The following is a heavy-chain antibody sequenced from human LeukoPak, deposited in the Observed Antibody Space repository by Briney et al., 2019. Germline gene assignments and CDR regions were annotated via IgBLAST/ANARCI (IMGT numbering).Heavy chain of an antibody. CDR1: GFTFSSYG. Sequence: GGSLRLSCAASGFTFSSYGMHWVRQAPGKGLEWVAVISYDGSNKYYADSVKGRFTISRDNSKNTLYLQMNSLRAEDTAVYYCAKASEFYDSSGYQPFFDYWGQGTLVTVSS. CDR3: AKASEFYDSSGYQPFFDY. CDR2: ISYDGSNK. V-gene: IGHV3-30*18. D-gene: IGHD3-22*01. J-gene: IGHJ4*02.